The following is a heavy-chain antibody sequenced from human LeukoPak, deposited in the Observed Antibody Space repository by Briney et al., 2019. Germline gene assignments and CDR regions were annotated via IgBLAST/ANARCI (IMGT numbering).Heavy chain of an antibody. CDR2: IKQDGSEK. V-gene: IGHV3-7*01. D-gene: IGHD3-3*01. CDR3: ARVEYDFWSGYPYYYYYYMDV. CDR1: GFTFSSYW. J-gene: IGHJ6*03. Sequence: GGSLRLSSAASGFTFSSYWMSWVRQAPGKGLELVANIKQDGSEKYYVDSVKGRFTISRDNAKNALYLQMNSLRAEDTAVYYCARVEYDFWSGYPYYYYYYMDVWGNGTTVTVSS.